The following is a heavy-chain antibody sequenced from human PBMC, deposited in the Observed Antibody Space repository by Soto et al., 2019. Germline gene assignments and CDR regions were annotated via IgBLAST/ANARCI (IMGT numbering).Heavy chain of an antibody. Sequence: SETLSLTCTVSGGSISSYYWSWIRQPPGKGLEWIGYIYYSGSTNYNPSLKSRVTISVDTSKSQFSLKLSSVTAADTAVYYCASCIAARPYYYYYMDVWGKGTTVTVSS. D-gene: IGHD6-6*01. J-gene: IGHJ6*03. CDR3: ASCIAARPYYYYYMDV. CDR2: IYYSGST. CDR1: GGSISSYY. V-gene: IGHV4-59*01.